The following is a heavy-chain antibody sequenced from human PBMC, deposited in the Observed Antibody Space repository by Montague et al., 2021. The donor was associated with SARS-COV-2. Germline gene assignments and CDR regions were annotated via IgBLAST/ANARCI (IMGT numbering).Heavy chain of an antibody. CDR2: IYHSGTT. Sequence: SETLSPTCTVSGFSISSGDYCCWIRQPPGKGLEWSVSIYHSGTTYYNPSLQSRLTMSIDTSTNQFSLRMTSVTAADAAVFFCVREKAGGLRNVFDIWGQGTTVTVSS. CDR1: GFSISSGDY. V-gene: IGHV4-38-2*02. J-gene: IGHJ3*02. CDR3: VREKAGGLRNVFDI.